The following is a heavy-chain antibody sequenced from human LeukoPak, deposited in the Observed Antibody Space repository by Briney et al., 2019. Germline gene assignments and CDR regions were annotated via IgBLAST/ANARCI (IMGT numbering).Heavy chain of an antibody. Sequence: PGGSLRLSCAASGFTFSSYAMSWVRQAPGKGLEWVSAISGSGGSTYYADSVKGRFAISRDNSKNTLYLQMNSLRAEDTAVYYCAEDLITMTSPGYFDLWGRGTLVTVSS. D-gene: IGHD3-22*01. CDR1: GFTFSSYA. CDR3: AEDLITMTSPGYFDL. CDR2: ISGSGGST. V-gene: IGHV3-23*01. J-gene: IGHJ2*01.